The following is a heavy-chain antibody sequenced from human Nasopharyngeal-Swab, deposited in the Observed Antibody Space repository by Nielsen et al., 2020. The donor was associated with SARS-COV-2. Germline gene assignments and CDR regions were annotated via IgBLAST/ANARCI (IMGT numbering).Heavy chain of an antibody. CDR3: ARDRNVLRYFDWLGWFDP. Sequence: ASVKVPCKASGYTFTSYAMHWVRQAPGQRLEWMGWINAGNGNTKYSQEFQGRVTITRDTSASTAYMELSSLRSEDTAVYYCARDRNVLRYFDWLGWFDPWGQGTLVTVSS. J-gene: IGHJ5*02. CDR1: GYTFTSYA. V-gene: IGHV1-3*01. CDR2: INAGNGNT. D-gene: IGHD3-9*01.